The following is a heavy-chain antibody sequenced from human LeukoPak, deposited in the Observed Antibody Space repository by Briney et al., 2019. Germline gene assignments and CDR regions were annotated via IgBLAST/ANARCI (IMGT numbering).Heavy chain of an antibody. V-gene: IGHV3-11*01. D-gene: IGHD2-15*01. Sequence: PGGSLRLSCAASGFTFSDYYMSWIRQAPGKGLEWVSYISSSGSTIYYADSVKGRFTISRDNAKNSLYLQMNSLRAEDTAVYYCARGIEVVVAATPYYYYGMDVWGQGTTVTVSS. J-gene: IGHJ6*02. CDR2: ISSSGSTI. CDR1: GFTFSDYY. CDR3: ARGIEVVVAATPYYYYGMDV.